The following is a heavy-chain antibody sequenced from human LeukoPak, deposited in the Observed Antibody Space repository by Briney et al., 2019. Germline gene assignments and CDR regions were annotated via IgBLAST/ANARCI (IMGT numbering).Heavy chain of an antibody. J-gene: IGHJ4*02. CDR2: IYKIGTT. V-gene: IGHV4-59*02. CDR1: GDSVTGYY. D-gene: IGHD2-15*01. Sequence: SETLSLTCTVFGDSVTGYYLNWVRQPPGKGLEWIGHIYKIGTTNYNPSLKSRLTISADTSKNQFSLKLRSVTATDTAVYYCVIGVGWQPDYWGQGALVTVSS. CDR3: VIGVGWQPDY.